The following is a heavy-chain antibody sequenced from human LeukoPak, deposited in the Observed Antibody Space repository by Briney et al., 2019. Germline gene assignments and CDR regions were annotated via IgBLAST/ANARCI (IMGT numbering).Heavy chain of an antibody. J-gene: IGHJ6*03. CDR3: ARYSYSSGWYSGYYYYYYMDV. CDR2: IYYSGST. V-gene: IGHV4-39*01. CDR1: GGSISSSSYY. D-gene: IGHD6-19*01. Sequence: SETLSLTCTVSGGSISSSSYYWGWIRQPPGKGLEWNGSIYYSGSTYYNPSLKSRVTISVDTSKNQFSLKLSSVTAADTAVYYCARYSYSSGWYSGYYYYYYMDVWGKGTTVTISS.